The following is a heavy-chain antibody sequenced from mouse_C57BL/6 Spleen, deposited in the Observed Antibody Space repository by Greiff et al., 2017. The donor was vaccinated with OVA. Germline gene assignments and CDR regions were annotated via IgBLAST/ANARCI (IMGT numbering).Heavy chain of an antibody. J-gene: IGHJ4*01. CDR2: IDPETGGT. V-gene: IGHV1-15*01. CDR3: TYYGNVYAMDY. CDR1: GYTFTDYE. D-gene: IGHD2-1*01. Sequence: QVTLKESGAELVRPGASVTLSCKASGYTFTDYEMHWVKQTPVHGLEWIGAIDPETGGTAYNQKFKGKAILTADKSSSTAYMELRSLTSEDSAVYYCTYYGNVYAMDYWGQGTSVTVSS.